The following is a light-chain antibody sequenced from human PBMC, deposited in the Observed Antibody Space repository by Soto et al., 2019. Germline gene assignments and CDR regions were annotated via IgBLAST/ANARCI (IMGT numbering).Light chain of an antibody. CDR1: SSDVGSYNL. CDR2: GVS. Sequence: QSALTQPASWSGSPGQSITISCTGTSSDVGSYNLVSWYQQHPGKAPKLMIYGVSKRPSGVSDRFSGSKSGDTASLTISGLQAEDEADYYCCSYAGVNTFYVFGTGTKVTVL. J-gene: IGLJ1*01. CDR3: CSYAGVNTFYV. V-gene: IGLV2-23*02.